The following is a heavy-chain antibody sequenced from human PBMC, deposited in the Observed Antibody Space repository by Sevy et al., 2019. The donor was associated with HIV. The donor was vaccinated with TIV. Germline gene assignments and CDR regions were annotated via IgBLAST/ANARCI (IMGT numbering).Heavy chain of an antibody. CDR3: AKHVDARGFDP. V-gene: IGHV4-59*08. CDR1: GDSITTYY. CDR2: VQYRGTT. J-gene: IGHJ5*02. D-gene: IGHD2-2*01. Sequence: SETLSLTCTVSGDSITTYYWSWIRQPTGKGLEWIGSVQYRGTTNYNPSLKNRGTISVDASKHQFFLRLNSVTAADSAVYYCAKHVDARGFDPWGQGTLVTVSS.